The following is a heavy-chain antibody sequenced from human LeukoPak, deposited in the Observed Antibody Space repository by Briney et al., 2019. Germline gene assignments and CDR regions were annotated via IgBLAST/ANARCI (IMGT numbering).Heavy chain of an antibody. CDR1: GFTFSSYP. V-gene: IGHV3-23*01. Sequence: GGSLRLSCAASGFTFSSYPMTWARQAPGKGLEWVSAMSGSGDRSVYADSVKGRFTISRDNSKNTVFLQMNSLKHEDTAIYYCGKEPWEGSGYIHFWGQGTLVTVSS. CDR3: GKEPWEGSGYIHF. D-gene: IGHD3-3*01. J-gene: IGHJ4*02. CDR2: MSGSGDRS.